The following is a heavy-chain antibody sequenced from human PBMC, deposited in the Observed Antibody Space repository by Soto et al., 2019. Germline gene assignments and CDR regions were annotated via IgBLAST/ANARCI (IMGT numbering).Heavy chain of an antibody. D-gene: IGHD6-13*01. CDR3: ARDLRKSSSSWSAQTFDY. CDR2: INARNGNT. Sequence: QVKLVQSGAEVKKPGASVKVSCKASGYTFTSYAMQWVRQAPGQRLEWMGWINARNGNTKYSQKFQGRVTITRDTSESTAFMELSCLRSEDTAVYYCARDLRKSSSSWSAQTFDYWGQATLVTVSS. V-gene: IGHV1-3*01. CDR1: GYTFTSYA. J-gene: IGHJ4*02.